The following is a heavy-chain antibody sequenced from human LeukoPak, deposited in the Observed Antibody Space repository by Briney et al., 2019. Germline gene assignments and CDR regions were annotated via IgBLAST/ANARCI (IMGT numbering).Heavy chain of an antibody. Sequence: GESLQISCQGSGYRFTSYWIGWVRQLPGKGLEWMGIIYPGDSDTRYSPSFQGQVTISADKSISTAYLQWSSLKASDTAMYYCARHYPYYGSGSYPDYWGQGTLVTVSS. CDR2: IYPGDSDT. D-gene: IGHD3-10*01. V-gene: IGHV5-51*01. CDR1: GYRFTSYW. CDR3: ARHYPYYGSGSYPDY. J-gene: IGHJ4*02.